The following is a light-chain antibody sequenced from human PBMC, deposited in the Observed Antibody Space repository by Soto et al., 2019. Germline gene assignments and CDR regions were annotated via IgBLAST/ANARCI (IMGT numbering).Light chain of an antibody. CDR3: QQYISYPYT. J-gene: IGKJ2*01. CDR2: DAS. V-gene: IGKV1-5*01. CDR1: QTTNTW. Sequence: DIQVPQFPSTMSASVGDRVTITCRASQTTNTWLAWYQQKPGTAPKLLIYDASSLEGGVPSRFSASGSGTEFTLTISSLQPDDLATYYCQQYISYPYTFGQGTKVDIK.